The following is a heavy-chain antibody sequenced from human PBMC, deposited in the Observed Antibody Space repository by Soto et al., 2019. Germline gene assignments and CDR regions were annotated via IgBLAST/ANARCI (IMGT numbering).Heavy chain of an antibody. J-gene: IGHJ4*02. CDR2: FHNSGSL. V-gene: IGHV4-39*07. D-gene: IGHD6-19*01. CDR3: ARVGYSSGWHAPDY. CDR1: GGSIIDSNDH. Sequence: SETLSLTCTVSGGSIIDSNDHWGWIRQPPGQGLEWIGSFHNSGSLHYNPPFKSRVTISVDTSKNQFSLKLSSVTAADTAVYYCARVGYSSGWHAPDYWGQATLVTVSS.